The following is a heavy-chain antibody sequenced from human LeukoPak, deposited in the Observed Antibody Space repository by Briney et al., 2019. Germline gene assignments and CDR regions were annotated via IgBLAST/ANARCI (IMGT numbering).Heavy chain of an antibody. J-gene: IGHJ4*02. CDR2: IYYRGNT. CDR1: GGSISNSY. V-gene: IGHV4-59*01. CDR3: ARGPYYDSRGNYRASDS. D-gene: IGHD3-22*01. Sequence: SETLSLTCTVSGGSISNSYWSWIRQPPGKGLEWLGYIYYRGNTKYNPSLKSRVTISVDTSKNQFSLKLSSVTAADTAVYYYARGPYYDSRGNYRASDSWGQGTLVTVSS.